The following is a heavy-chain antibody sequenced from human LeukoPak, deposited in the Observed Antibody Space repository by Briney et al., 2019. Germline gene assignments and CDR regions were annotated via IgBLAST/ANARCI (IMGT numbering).Heavy chain of an antibody. CDR3: ASLGCSSTSCYGVDFDY. CDR2: ISYDGSNK. Sequence: GGSLRLSCAASGFTFSSYAMHWVRQAPGKGLEWVAVISYDGSNKYYADSVKGRFTISRDNSKNTLYLQMNSLRAEDTAVYYCASLGCSSTSCYGVDFDYWGQGTLVTVSS. D-gene: IGHD2-2*01. V-gene: IGHV3-30-3*01. J-gene: IGHJ4*02. CDR1: GFTFSSYA.